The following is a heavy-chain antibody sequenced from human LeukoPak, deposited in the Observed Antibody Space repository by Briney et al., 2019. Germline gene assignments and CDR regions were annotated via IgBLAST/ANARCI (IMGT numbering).Heavy chain of an antibody. CDR1: GFSFGSYW. CDR3: AREAYSSNALDY. Sequence: GGFLRLSCAASGFSFGSYWMSWVRQAPGKGLEWVANINQDGSEKYYVDSVKGRFTISRDNAKNSLYLQMNSLRAEDTAVYHCAREAYSSNALDYWGQGTLVTVSS. V-gene: IGHV3-7*03. D-gene: IGHD6-13*01. CDR2: INQDGSEK. J-gene: IGHJ4*02.